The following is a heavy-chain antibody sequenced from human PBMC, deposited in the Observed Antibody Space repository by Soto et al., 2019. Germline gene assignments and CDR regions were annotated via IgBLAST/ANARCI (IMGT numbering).Heavy chain of an antibody. CDR3: ARVGGTVTSDY. J-gene: IGHJ4*02. Sequence: QVQLVESGGGVVQPGRSLRLSCAASGFAFSAYGMHWVRQAPGKGLEWVAMIYYDGSNKYYADSVKGRFTISRDNSKNALYLQVSSLRAEDTALYYCARVGGTVTSDYWGQGILGSGSS. CDR1: GFAFSAYG. CDR2: IYYDGSNK. D-gene: IGHD4-17*01. V-gene: IGHV3-33*01.